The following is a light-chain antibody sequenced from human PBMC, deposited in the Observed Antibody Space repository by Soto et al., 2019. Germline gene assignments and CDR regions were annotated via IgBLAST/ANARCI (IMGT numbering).Light chain of an antibody. CDR3: QQYGSSPPFT. V-gene: IGKV3-20*01. Sequence: EIVLTQSPGTLSLSPGERATLSCRASQSVSSSYLAWYQQKPGQAPRLLIYGASSRATGIPDRSGGSGSGTDFTLTISRLEPEDFAVYYCQQYGSSPPFTFGQGTKVDIK. J-gene: IGKJ1*01. CDR2: GAS. CDR1: QSVSSSY.